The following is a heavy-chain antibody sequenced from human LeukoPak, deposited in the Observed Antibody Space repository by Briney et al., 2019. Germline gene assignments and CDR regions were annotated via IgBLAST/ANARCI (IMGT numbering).Heavy chain of an antibody. D-gene: IGHD5-18*01. CDR1: GYSFTSYW. CDR3: ESHPKWNSNGSAYFDY. J-gene: IGHJ4*02. CDR2: IYPGDSDT. Sequence: RGESLKISCKGSGYSFTSYWIGWVRQMPGKGLEWMGIIYPGDSDTRYSPSFQGQVTISADKSISTAYLQWSSLNASNTAIYYCESHPKWNSNGSAYFDYSGQGDLVTVSS. V-gene: IGHV5-51*01.